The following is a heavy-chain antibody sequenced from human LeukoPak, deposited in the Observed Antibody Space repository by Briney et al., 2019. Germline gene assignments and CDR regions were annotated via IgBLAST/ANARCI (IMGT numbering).Heavy chain of an antibody. V-gene: IGHV3-23*01. CDR2: ISGSGGST. Sequence: GGSLRLSCAASGFTFSSYAMSWVRQAPGNGLEWVSAISGSGGSTYYADSVKGRFTISRDNSKNTLYLQMNSLRAGDTAVYYCDYYYGSGSYDWGQGTLVTVSS. J-gene: IGHJ4*02. CDR1: GFTFSSYA. CDR3: DYYYGSGSYD. D-gene: IGHD3-10*01.